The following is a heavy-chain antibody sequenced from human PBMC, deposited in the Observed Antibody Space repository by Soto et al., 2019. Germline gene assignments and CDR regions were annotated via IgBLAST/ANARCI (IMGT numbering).Heavy chain of an antibody. V-gene: IGHV4-30-4*01. Sequence: PSETLSLTCTVSGGSISSGDYYWSWIRQPPGKGLEWIGYIYYSGSTYYNPSLKSRVTISVDTSKNQFSLKLSSVTAADTAVYYCARDWPLLGSIFLRRLGPLVMYVCGQRTTVTASS. CDR1: GGSISSGDYY. J-gene: IGHJ6*02. D-gene: IGHD3-3*02. CDR2: IYYSGST. CDR3: ARDWPLLGSIFLRRLGPLVMYV.